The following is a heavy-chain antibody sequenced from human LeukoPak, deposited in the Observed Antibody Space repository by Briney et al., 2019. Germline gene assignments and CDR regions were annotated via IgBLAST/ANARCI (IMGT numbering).Heavy chain of an antibody. Sequence: GASLRLSCAASGFTFSSYAMSWVRQAPGKGLEWVSAISGSGGSTYYADSVKGRFTISRDNSKNTLYLQMNSLRAEDTAVYYCAKGGEDSSSWFKYFGYWGQGTLVTVSS. D-gene: IGHD6-13*01. V-gene: IGHV3-23*01. CDR1: GFTFSSYA. J-gene: IGHJ4*02. CDR3: AKGGEDSSSWFKYFGY. CDR2: ISGSGGST.